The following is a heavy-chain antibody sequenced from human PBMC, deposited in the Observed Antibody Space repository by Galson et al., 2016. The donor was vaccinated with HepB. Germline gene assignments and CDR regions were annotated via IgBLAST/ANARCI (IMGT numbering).Heavy chain of an antibody. J-gene: IGHJ6*02. CDR2: ITTNGDDT. CDR1: GFSFSSYP. V-gene: IGHV3-64D*06. D-gene: IGHD6-13*01. CDR3: VKSNLAAPGGFYGMDV. Sequence: SLRLSCAASGFSFSSYPMHWVRQAPGKGLEYVSGITTNGDDTKYADSVKGRFTIFRDNSKNTLCLQMRSLRAEDTAVYYCVKSNLAAPGGFYGMDVWGQGTTVTVSS.